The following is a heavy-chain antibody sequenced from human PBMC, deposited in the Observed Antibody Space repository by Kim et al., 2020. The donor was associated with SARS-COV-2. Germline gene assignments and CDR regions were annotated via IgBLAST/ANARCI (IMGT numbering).Heavy chain of an antibody. CDR1: GYTFTSYG. J-gene: IGHJ4*02. Sequence: ASVKVSCKASGYTFTSYGISWVRQAPGQGLEWMGWISAYNGNTNYAQKLQGRVTMTTDTSTSTAYMELRSLRSDDTAVYYCARLIITMVRGVIGRENYWGQGTLVTVSS. V-gene: IGHV1-18*04. CDR3: ARLIITMVRGVIGRENY. D-gene: IGHD3-10*01. CDR2: ISAYNGNT.